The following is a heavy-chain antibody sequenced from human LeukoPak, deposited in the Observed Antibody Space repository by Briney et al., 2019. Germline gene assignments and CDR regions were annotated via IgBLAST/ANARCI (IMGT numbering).Heavy chain of an antibody. CDR3: AKVGGRYYGSGKFYFDD. CDR1: GFTFSRNA. CDR2: FSGSGDTT. Sequence: GGSLRLSCAPSGFTFSRNAMPWVRQAPGKGLECASAFSGSGDTTYYADSVQGRFPISRDNSKNTLYLQMNSLRAEDTGVYYCAKVGGRYYGSGKFYFDDWGQGTLVIVSA. J-gene: IGHJ4*02. V-gene: IGHV3-23*01. D-gene: IGHD3-10*01.